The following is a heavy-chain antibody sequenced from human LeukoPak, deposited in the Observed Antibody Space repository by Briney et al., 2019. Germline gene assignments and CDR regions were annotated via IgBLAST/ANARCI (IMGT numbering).Heavy chain of an antibody. Sequence: SQTLSLTCTVSGGSISSGGYYWSWIRQHPGKGLEWIGYIYYSGSTYYNPSLKSRVTISVDTSKNQFSLKLSSVTAADTAVYYCAKSGVVQSKNWFDPWGQGTLVTVSS. CDR1: GGSISSGGYY. D-gene: IGHD2-2*01. CDR3: AKSGVVQSKNWFDP. J-gene: IGHJ5*02. CDR2: IYYSGST. V-gene: IGHV4-31*03.